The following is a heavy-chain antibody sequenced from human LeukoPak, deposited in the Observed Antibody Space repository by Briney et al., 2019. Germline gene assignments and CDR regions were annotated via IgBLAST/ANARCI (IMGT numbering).Heavy chain of an antibody. CDR3: AKHYYGSGSYYDPFDI. CDR2: ISGSGGST. CDR1: GFTFSSYT. V-gene: IGHV3-23*01. J-gene: IGHJ3*02. D-gene: IGHD3-10*01. Sequence: PGGSLRLSCAASGFTFSSYTMSWVRQAPGKGLEWVSAISGSGGSTYYADSVKGRFTISRDNAKNTLYLQMNSLRAEDTAVYYCAKHYYGSGSYYDPFDIWGQGTMVTVSS.